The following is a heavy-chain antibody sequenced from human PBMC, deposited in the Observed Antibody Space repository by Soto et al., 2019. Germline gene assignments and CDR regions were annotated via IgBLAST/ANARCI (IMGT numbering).Heavy chain of an antibody. CDR1: GFTFSSYA. D-gene: IGHD2-15*01. CDR2: ISGSGNST. Sequence: GGSLRLSCAASGFTFSSYAMSWVRQAPGRGLEWVSTISGSGNSTYYADSVKGRFIISRDNSKKTIYVQMNSLRAEDTAVYYCAKGRGYCSGGSFYSDYWGQGTLVTVSS. J-gene: IGHJ4*02. V-gene: IGHV3-23*01. CDR3: AKGRGYCSGGSFYSDY.